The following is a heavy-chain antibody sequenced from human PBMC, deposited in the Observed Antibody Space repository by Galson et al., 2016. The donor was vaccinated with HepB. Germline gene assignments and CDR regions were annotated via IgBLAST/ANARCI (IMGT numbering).Heavy chain of an antibody. D-gene: IGHD1-26*01. J-gene: IGHJ6*02. V-gene: IGHV3-30*18. CDR1: GFTFSSYG. CDR3: AKEWGKHGRGMDV. CDR2: VLYDGGSK. Sequence: SLRLSCAASGFTFSSYGIHWVRQAPGKGLEWVAVVLYDGGSKFYADSVRGRFNISRDNYKSTLYLQMNNLRAEDTAEYYCAKEWGKHGRGMDVWGQGTTVTVSS.